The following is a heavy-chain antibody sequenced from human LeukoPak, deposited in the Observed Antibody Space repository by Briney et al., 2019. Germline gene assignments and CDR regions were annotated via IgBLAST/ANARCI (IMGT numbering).Heavy chain of an antibody. V-gene: IGHV3-23*01. Sequence: PGGSLRLSCAASGFTFSSYAMSWVRQAPGKGLEWVSAISGSGGSTYYADSVKGRFTISRDNSKNTLYLQMNSLRAEDTAVYYCAKGNYDFWSGYRYYYYYMDVWGKGTTVTVYS. J-gene: IGHJ6*03. CDR3: AKGNYDFWSGYRYYYYYMDV. CDR2: ISGSGGST. CDR1: GFTFSSYA. D-gene: IGHD3-3*01.